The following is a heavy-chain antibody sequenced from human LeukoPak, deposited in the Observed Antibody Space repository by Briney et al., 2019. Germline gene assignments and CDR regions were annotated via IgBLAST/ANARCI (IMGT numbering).Heavy chain of an antibody. D-gene: IGHD4-23*01. V-gene: IGHV4-4*07. Sequence: SETLSLTCTVSGGSINSYYWTWIRQSPGKGLEWIGRMYSSGSTNYNPSLKSRVSMSVDTSKNQFSVKLTSATAADTAVYYCARGGKATVVTMWGQGILVTVSS. CDR3: ARGGKATVVTM. CDR2: MYSSGST. CDR1: GGSINSYY. J-gene: IGHJ4*02.